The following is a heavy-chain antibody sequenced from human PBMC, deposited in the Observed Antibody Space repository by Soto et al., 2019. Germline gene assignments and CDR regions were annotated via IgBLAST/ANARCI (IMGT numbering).Heavy chain of an antibody. V-gene: IGHV3-53*01. J-gene: IGHJ5*02. CDR3: ARYPGYDFWSGYRNWFDP. CDR1: GFTVSSNY. Sequence: GGSLRLSCAASGFTVSSNYMSWVRQAPGKGLEWVSVIYSGGSTYYADSVKGRFTVSRDNSKNTLYLQMNSLRAEDTAVYYCARYPGYDFWSGYRNWFDPWGQGTLVTVSS. D-gene: IGHD3-3*01. CDR2: IYSGGST.